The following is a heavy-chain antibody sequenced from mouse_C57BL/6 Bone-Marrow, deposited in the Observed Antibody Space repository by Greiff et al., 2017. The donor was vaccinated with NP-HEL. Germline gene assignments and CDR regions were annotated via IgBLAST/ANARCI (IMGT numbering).Heavy chain of an antibody. V-gene: IGHV1-63*01. CDR1: GYTFTNYW. CDR3: ARSGWYWYFDV. J-gene: IGHJ1*03. D-gene: IGHD3-2*02. Sequence: VQGVESGAELVRPGTSVKMSCKASGYTFTNYWIGWAKQRPGHGLEWIGDIYPGGGYTNYNEKFKGKATLTADKSSSTAYMQFSSLTSEDSAIYYCARSGWYWYFDVWGTGTTVTVSS. CDR2: IYPGGGYT.